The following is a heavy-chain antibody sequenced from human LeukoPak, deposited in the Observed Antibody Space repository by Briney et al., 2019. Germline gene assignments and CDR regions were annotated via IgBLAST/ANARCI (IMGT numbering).Heavy chain of an antibody. J-gene: IGHJ4*01. CDR2: FNPVGRP. D-gene: IGHD3-3*01. V-gene: IGHV1-46*01. CDR1: GYTFTTHY. Sequence: ASVRVSCKASGYTFTTHYLHWVRQAPGQGLQWMAMFNPVGRPRYAQKFQGRVTMTRDRSTDTVTMELSSLTSDDTAVYYCARTLYDVLSGSDFWGQGTLVTVSA. CDR3: ARTLYDVLSGSDF.